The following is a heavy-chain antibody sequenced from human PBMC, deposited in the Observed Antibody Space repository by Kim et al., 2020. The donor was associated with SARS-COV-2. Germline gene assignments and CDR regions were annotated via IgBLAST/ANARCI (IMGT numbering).Heavy chain of an antibody. D-gene: IGHD6-13*01. CDR2: IYYSGST. V-gene: IGHV4-39*01. CDR1: GGSISSSSYY. J-gene: IGHJ3*02. Sequence: SETLSLTCTVSGGSISSSSYYWGWIRQPPGKGLEWIGSIYYSGSTYYNPSLKSRVTISVDTSKNQFSLKLSSVTAADTAVYYCARLSWQQLLIGAFDIWGQGTMVTVSS. CDR3: ARLSWQQLLIGAFDI.